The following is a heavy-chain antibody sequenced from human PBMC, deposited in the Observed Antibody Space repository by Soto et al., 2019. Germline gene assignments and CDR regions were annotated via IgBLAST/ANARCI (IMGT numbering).Heavy chain of an antibody. D-gene: IGHD3-3*01. Sequence: EVQLVESGGGLVQPGGSLRLSCAASGFTFSRYWMHWDRQAPGKGLVWVSRISSDGSSPSYAASVKGRFTISRDNAKNTLFLQMNSLRAEDTAVYYCVRVQSGYYDYWGQGTLVTVSS. CDR1: GFTFSRYW. V-gene: IGHV3-74*01. J-gene: IGHJ4*02. CDR2: ISSDGSSP. CDR3: VRVQSGYYDY.